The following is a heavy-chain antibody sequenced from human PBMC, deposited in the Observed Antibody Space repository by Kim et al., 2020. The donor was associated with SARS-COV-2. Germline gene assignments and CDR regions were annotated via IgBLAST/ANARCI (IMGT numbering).Heavy chain of an antibody. D-gene: IGHD6-19*01. V-gene: IGHV3-74*01. Sequence: VKGRFTISRDNAKNRLHLQMNSLRAEDTDVYYCARGSRMADVYYYYGMDVWGQGSTVTVSS. J-gene: IGHJ6*02. CDR3: ARGSRMADVYYYYGMDV.